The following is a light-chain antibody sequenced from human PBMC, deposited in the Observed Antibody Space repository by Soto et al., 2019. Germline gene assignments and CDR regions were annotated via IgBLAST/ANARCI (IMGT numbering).Light chain of an antibody. J-gene: IGKJ2*01. CDR2: DAS. CDR1: QSVSSY. V-gene: IGKV3-11*01. Sequence: EIVLTQSPATLSLSPGERATLSCRASQSVSSYLAWYQQKPGQAPRLLIYDASNRATGIPPRFSGSGSGTEFTLTISSLEPEDFAVYYCQLRSNWPYVFGQGTKLEIK. CDR3: QLRSNWPYV.